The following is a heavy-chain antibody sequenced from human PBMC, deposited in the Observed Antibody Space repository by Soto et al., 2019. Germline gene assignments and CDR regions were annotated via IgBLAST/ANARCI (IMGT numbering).Heavy chain of an antibody. J-gene: IGHJ6*02. CDR2: ISYDGSNK. D-gene: IGHD3-10*01. CDR1: GFTFSSYA. Sequence: TGGSLRLSCAASGFTFSSYAMHWVRQAPGKGLEWVAVISYDGSNKYYADSVKGRFTISRDNSKNTLYLQMNSLRAEDTAVYYCARGNRGYYYYYGMDVWGQGTTVTVSS. V-gene: IGHV3-30-3*01. CDR3: ARGNRGYYYYYGMDV.